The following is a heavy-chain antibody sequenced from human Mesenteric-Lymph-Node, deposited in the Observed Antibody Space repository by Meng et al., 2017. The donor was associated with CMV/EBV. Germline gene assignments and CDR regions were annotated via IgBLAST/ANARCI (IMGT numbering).Heavy chain of an antibody. D-gene: IGHD2-21*01. Sequence: SETLSLTCTVSGGSVSSGSYYWSWIRQPPGKGLEWIGYIYYSGSTNYNPSLKSRVTISVDTSKNQFSLKLSSVTAADTAAYYCARARLCGGDCYSLDYWGQGTLVTVSS. CDR3: ARARLCGGDCYSLDY. CDR1: GGSVSSGSYY. V-gene: IGHV4-61*01. J-gene: IGHJ4*02. CDR2: IYYSGST.